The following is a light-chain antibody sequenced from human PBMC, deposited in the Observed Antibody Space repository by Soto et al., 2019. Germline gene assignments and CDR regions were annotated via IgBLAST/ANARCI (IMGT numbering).Light chain of an antibody. CDR3: QQYGISPRLT. CDR1: QSVSSSY. Sequence: EIVLTQSPGTLSLSPGERATLSCRASQSVSSSYLAWYQQQPGQAPRLLIYGASTRATGIPDRFSGSGSGTDFTLTISRLEPEDFAVYYCQQYGISPRLTFGGGTKVEIK. J-gene: IGKJ4*01. V-gene: IGKV3-20*01. CDR2: GAS.